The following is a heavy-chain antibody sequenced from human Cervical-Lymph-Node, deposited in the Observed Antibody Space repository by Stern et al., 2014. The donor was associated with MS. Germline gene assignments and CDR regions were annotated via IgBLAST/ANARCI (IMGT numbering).Heavy chain of an antibody. CDR3: ARVVFGLDV. V-gene: IGHV3-48*02. J-gene: IGHJ6*02. D-gene: IGHD2-8*02. CDR1: GFAFGGYS. Sequence: EVQLVESGGGLVQTGGSLKLSCAASGFAFGGYSMNWVRQAPGTGLEWVSHISSSGRTIYIADSVKGRFTVSRDNSNNSLFLQINSLRDEDTAVYYCARVVFGLDVWGPGTTVIVSS. CDR2: ISSSGRTI.